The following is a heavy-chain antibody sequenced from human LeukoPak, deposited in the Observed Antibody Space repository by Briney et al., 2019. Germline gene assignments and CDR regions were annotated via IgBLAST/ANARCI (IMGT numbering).Heavy chain of an antibody. Sequence: GGSLRLSCAASGFTFSSYWMHWVRQAPGKGLVWVSRINSDGSSTSYADSVKGRFTISRDNAKNTLYLQMNSLRAEDTAVYYCAREDYGDYFEYWGQGTLVTVSS. CDR2: INSDGSST. CDR1: GFTFSSYW. V-gene: IGHV3-74*01. D-gene: IGHD4-17*01. CDR3: AREDYGDYFEY. J-gene: IGHJ4*02.